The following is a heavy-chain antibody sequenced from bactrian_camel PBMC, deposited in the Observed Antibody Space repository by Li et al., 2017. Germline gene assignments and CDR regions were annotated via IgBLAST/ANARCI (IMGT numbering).Heavy chain of an antibody. CDR2: IDSDGRT. V-gene: IGHV3S55*01. J-gene: IGHJ4*01. D-gene: IGHD3*01. Sequence: HVQLVESGGGLVQTGGSLRLSCTSSGHTYGLYCLGWFRQVPGNEREPLASIDSDGRTSVADSVKGRFTISQDGAKNTLYLHMNNLKPEDTAMYHCAASGGQLGRWCYEFPVNWVSWLYNWGQGTQVTVS. CDR1: GHTYGLYC. CDR3: AASGGQLGRWCYEFPVNWVSWLYN.